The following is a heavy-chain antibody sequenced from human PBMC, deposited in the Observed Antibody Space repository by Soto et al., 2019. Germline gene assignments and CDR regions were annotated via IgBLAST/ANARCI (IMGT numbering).Heavy chain of an antibody. V-gene: IGHV4-4*01. CDR2: IFHSGTT. J-gene: IGHJ6*02. D-gene: IGHD3-16*01. CDR1: GGSISSRNW. CDR3: GRGDEGDGGWGMDV. Sequence: QVQLQESGPGLVKPSGTLSLTCAVSGGSISSRNWWSWVRQSPGKWLEWIGEIFHSGTTNYTPSLQIRRTVTVDTSKTQCCLTLSSVTAADTAVYCCGRGDEGDGGWGMDVWGQGTTVTVSS.